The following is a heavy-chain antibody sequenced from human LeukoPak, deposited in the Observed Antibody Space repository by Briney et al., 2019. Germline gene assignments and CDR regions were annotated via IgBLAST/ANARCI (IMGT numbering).Heavy chain of an antibody. Sequence: GGSLRLSCAASGFTFSSYEMSWVRQAPGKGLEWVSYISSSGTTEKYADSVKGRFTISRDNAKNSLYLQMYSLRADDTAVYYCARGEQLNYFAYWGQGALVTVSS. CDR2: ISSSGTTE. J-gene: IGHJ4*02. D-gene: IGHD1-26*01. CDR3: ARGEQLNYFAY. CDR1: GFTFSSYE. V-gene: IGHV3-48*03.